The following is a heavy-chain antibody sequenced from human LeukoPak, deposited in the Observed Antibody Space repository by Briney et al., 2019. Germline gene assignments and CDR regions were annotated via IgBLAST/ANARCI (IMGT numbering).Heavy chain of an antibody. CDR3: AKLRELVTYYYYYGLDV. CDR2: ISYDGVNK. D-gene: IGHD1-26*01. CDR1: GFTFSNYG. J-gene: IGHJ6*02. V-gene: IGHV3-30*18. Sequence: GKSLRLSCAASGFTFSNYGMHWVRQAPGKGLEWVALISYDGVNKYYADSVRGRFTISRDNSENTLYLRMNSLRVEDTALYYCAKLRELVTYYYYYGLDVWGQGTTVTVSS.